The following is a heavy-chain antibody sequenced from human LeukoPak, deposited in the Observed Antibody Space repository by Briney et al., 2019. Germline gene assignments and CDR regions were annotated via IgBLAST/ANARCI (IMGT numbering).Heavy chain of an antibody. Sequence: SETLSLTCTVSGGSISSYYWSWIRQPPGKGLEWIGYIYTSGSTNYNPSLKSRVTISVDTSKNQFSLKLGSVTAADTAVYYCARLGPYDSSGYLPFRSFDIWGQGTMVTVSS. CDR2: IYTSGST. V-gene: IGHV4-4*09. CDR3: ARLGPYDSSGYLPFRSFDI. J-gene: IGHJ3*02. CDR1: GGSISSYY. D-gene: IGHD3-22*01.